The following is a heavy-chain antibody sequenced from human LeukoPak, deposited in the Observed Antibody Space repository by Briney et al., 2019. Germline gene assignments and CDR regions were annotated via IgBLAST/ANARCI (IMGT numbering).Heavy chain of an antibody. D-gene: IGHD5-12*01. V-gene: IGHV3-48*04. CDR1: GFIFSNYA. Sequence: GRSPRLSCAASGFIFSNYAFHWVRQASGKGLEWVSYISSSGSTIYYADSVKGRFTISRDNAKDSLYLQMNSLRAEDTAVYYCARDPGSGYEEHFDYWGQGTLVTVSS. CDR2: ISSSGSTI. CDR3: ARDPGSGYEEHFDY. J-gene: IGHJ4*02.